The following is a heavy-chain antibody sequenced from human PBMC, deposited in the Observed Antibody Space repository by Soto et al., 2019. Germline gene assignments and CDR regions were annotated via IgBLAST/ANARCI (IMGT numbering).Heavy chain of an antibody. J-gene: IGHJ4*02. D-gene: IGHD2-15*01. Sequence: GGSLRLSCAASGFTFSSYAMSWVRQAPGKGLVWVSRTNSDGSSTSYADSVKGRFTISRDNAKNTLYLQMNSLRAEDTAVYYCVRTSLVVAAATREDYWGQGTLVTVSS. V-gene: IGHV3-74*01. CDR3: VRTSLVVAAATREDY. CDR2: TNSDGSST. CDR1: GFTFSSYA.